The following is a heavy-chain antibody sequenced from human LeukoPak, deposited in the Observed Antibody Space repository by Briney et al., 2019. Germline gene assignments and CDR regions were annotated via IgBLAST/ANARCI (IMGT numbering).Heavy chain of an antibody. D-gene: IGHD2-21*02. V-gene: IGHV4-31*03. CDR3: ATFALSADPYCGGGCYNYFDY. J-gene: IGHJ4*02. CDR2: IYYSGST. CDR1: GGSISSGGYY. Sequence: PSETLSLTYTVSGGSISSGGYYWSWIRQHPGKGLEWIGYIYYSGSTYYNPSLKSRVTISVDTSKNQFSLKLSSVTAADTAVYYCATFALSADPYCGGGCYNYFDYWGQGTLVTVSS.